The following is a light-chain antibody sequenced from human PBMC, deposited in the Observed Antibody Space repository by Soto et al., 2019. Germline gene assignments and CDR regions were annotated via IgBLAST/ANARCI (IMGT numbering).Light chain of an antibody. CDR1: QTVSSNF. V-gene: IGKV3-20*01. Sequence: EIVLTQSPGTLSLSPGERATLSCRASQTVSSNFLAWYQQKPGQAPRLLIYGASNRATGIPDRFSGSGSGTDFTLAISRLEPEDFAVYYCQQYVNSPRTFGQGTKVEIK. CDR3: QQYVNSPRT. J-gene: IGKJ1*01. CDR2: GAS.